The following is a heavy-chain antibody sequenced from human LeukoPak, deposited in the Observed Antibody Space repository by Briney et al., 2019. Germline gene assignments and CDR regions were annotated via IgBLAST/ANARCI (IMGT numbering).Heavy chain of an antibody. D-gene: IGHD4-11*01. CDR1: GGSFSGYY. J-gene: IGHJ4*02. CDR3: ARGYNTVSSPLYY. CDR2: INHSGST. V-gene: IGHV4-34*01. Sequence: PSETLSLTCAVYGGSFSGYYWSWIRQPPGKGLEWIGEINHSGSTNYNPSLKSRVTISVDTSKNQFSLKLSSVTAADTAVYYCARGYNTVSSPLYYWGQGTLVTVSS.